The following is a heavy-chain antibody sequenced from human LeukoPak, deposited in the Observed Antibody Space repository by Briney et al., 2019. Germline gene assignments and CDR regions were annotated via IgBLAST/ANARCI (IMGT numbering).Heavy chain of an antibody. CDR2: ISYDGSNK. V-gene: IGHV3-30-3*01. J-gene: IGHJ6*02. Sequence: RSLRLSCAASGFTFSSYAMHWVRQAPGKGLEWVAVISYDGSNKYYADSVKGRFTTSRDNSKNRLYLQMKSLTPEDTAVYYCARDRDFWGYGGMDVWGQGTTVTVSS. D-gene: IGHD3-3*01. CDR1: GFTFSSYA. CDR3: ARDRDFWGYGGMDV.